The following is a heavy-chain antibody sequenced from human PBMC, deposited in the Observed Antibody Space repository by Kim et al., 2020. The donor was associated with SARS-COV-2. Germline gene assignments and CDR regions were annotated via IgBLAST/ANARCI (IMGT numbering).Heavy chain of an antibody. D-gene: IGHD3-22*01. J-gene: IGHJ6*02. V-gene: IGHV3-30*01. CDR3: TRNRAIGNYYYGMDV. Sequence: SMKGRGTISRDNSKNTLYLQMQLNSLRGEDTAVYYCTRNRAIGNYYYGMDVWGQGTTVTVSS.